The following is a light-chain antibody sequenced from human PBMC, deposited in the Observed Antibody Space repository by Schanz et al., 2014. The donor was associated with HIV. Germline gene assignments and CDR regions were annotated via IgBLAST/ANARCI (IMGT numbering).Light chain of an antibody. Sequence: DIQMTQSPSTLSASVGDRVTITCRASQDIRARLAWYQQRPGKAPKLLIYKASSLEPGVPSRFSGSGSGTEFTLTISSLQPDDFATYYCQQYDRSSWTFGLGTKVETK. CDR2: KAS. J-gene: IGKJ1*01. V-gene: IGKV1-5*03. CDR1: QDIRAR. CDR3: QQYDRSSWT.